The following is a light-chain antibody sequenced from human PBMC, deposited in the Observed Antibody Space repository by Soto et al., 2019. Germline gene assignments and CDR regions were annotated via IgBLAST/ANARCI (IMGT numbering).Light chain of an antibody. CDR3: QQYNSYPWT. V-gene: IGKV1-5*01. Sequence: DIQMTQSPSTLSASVGDRVTITCRASQSISSWLAWYQQKPGKAPKLLIYDASSLESGVPSRFSGSGSGTEVTLTNSSLQPDDFATYYCQQYNSYPWTFGQGTKVEIK. CDR1: QSISSW. CDR2: DAS. J-gene: IGKJ1*01.